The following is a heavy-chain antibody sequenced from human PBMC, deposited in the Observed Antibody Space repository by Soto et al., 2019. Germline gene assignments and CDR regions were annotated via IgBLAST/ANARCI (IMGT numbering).Heavy chain of an antibody. CDR1: GGTLSDHG. J-gene: IGHJ3*02. D-gene: IGHD3-10*01. CDR3: ARGVYGSGNYYTGPTAFDI. CDR2: TIPVFNTA. Sequence: QVQLEQSGAEVKKPGSSVKVSCKASGGTLSDHGVAWLRQAPGQGLEWMGGTIPVFNTAKYAQKFQGRVTITADKVTNIAYMELSILRSEDTASYFCARGVYGSGNYYTGPTAFDIWGQGTMVIVSS. V-gene: IGHV1-69*06.